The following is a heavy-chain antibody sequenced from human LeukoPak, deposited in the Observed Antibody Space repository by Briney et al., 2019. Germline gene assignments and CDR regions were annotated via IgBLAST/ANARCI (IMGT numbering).Heavy chain of an antibody. CDR3: ARTSMGS. CDR1: GFTVRSNY. Sequence: GGSLRLSCAASGFTVRSNYMSWVRQAPGKGLEWVSVIYSGGSTDYADSVKGRFIISRDNSKNTLYLQMNSLRADGTAVYYCARTSMGSWGQGTQVIVSS. CDR2: IYSGGST. J-gene: IGHJ5*02. V-gene: IGHV3-66*01.